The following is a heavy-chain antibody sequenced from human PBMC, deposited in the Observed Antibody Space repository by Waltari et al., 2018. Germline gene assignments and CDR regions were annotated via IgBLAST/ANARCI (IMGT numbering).Heavy chain of an antibody. CDR2: ISHSGRT. CDR1: GYPITTGFA. J-gene: IGHJ5*02. V-gene: IGHV4-38-2*02. Sequence: QVRLQESGPGLVKSSETLSLICDVSGYPITTGFAWGGVRQPPGKGLGVIGTISHSGRTYYNSSLESRVTISLDTSKNQFSLKLTSVTAADTAVYYCARECGADCPWGQGTLVTVSS. CDR3: ARECGADCP. D-gene: IGHD2-21*01.